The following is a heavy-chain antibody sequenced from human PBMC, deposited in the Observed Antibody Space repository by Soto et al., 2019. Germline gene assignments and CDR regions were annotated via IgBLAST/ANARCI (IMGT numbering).Heavy chain of an antibody. D-gene: IGHD3-16*01. Sequence: QLQLHQSGPGLVKPSETLSLTCTVSAGSISSSSYYWGWIRQPPGKGLEWIGSIYYSGSTYYNPSLKSRVPISVATSRSQCSLNLGSVAAADAAVYYCARHMTGMYVWGQGTTVTVSP. CDR2: IYYSGST. CDR3: ARHMTGMYV. CDR1: AGSISSSSYY. V-gene: IGHV4-39*01. J-gene: IGHJ6*01.